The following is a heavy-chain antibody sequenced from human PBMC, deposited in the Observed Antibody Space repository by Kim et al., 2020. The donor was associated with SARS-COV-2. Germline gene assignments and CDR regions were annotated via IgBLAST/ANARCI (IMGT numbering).Heavy chain of an antibody. J-gene: IGHJ4*02. V-gene: IGHV5-51*01. Sequence: SPSFQGQVTISADKSISTAYLQWSSLKASDTAMYYCAREPYGSGSHFDYWGQGTLVTVSS. CDR3: AREPYGSGSHFDY. D-gene: IGHD3-10*01.